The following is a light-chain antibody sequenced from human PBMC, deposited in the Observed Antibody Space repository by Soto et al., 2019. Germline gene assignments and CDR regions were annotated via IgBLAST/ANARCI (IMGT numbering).Light chain of an antibody. CDR1: QSVRSN. V-gene: IGKV3-15*01. CDR3: QQYNNWLPIT. CDR2: DAS. J-gene: IGKJ5*01. Sequence: IVMTQSPATLSVSPGERATLSCRASQSVRSNLAWYQQKPGQAPRLLIYDASTMATGVPARFSGSGSGTEFTRTISSLQSEDFAVYYCQQYNNWLPITVGQATRL.